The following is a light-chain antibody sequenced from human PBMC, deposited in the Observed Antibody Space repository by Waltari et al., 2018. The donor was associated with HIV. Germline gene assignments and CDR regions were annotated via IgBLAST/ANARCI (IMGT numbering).Light chain of an antibody. V-gene: IGLV2-14*03. CDR1: SRDVGGYNY. CDR3: NSYTTSSTLHVV. J-gene: IGLJ2*01. Sequence: GQSITISCTGTSRDVGGYNYVSWSQHHPGKAPKLMIYDVSNRPSGVSNRFSGSKSGNTASLTISGLQAEDEADYYCNSYTTSSTLHVVFGGGTKLTVL. CDR2: DVS.